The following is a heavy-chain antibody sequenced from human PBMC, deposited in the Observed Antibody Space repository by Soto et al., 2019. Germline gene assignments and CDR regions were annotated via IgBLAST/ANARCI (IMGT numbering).Heavy chain of an antibody. V-gene: IGHV1-3*04. Sequence: QVHFLQSGAEVKRPGASVTVSCKTSGYIFTDYPIHWVRQAPGRGLEWVGWIDTGNGTTRYSPKLQGRVILKTDTSASTVYMELTRLRFDDTATYYCASNAFDYWGRGALVAVSP. CDR2: IDTGNGTT. CDR3: ASNAFDY. J-gene: IGHJ4*02. CDR1: GYIFTDYP.